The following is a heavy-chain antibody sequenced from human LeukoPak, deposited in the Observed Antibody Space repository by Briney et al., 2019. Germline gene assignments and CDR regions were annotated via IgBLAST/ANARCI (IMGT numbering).Heavy chain of an antibody. CDR1: GGSISGSSYY. D-gene: IGHD5-12*01. CDR3: ARLRVATPFDY. CDR2: IYYSGST. J-gene: IGHJ4*02. Sequence: SETLSLTCTVSGGSISGSSYYWGWIRQPPGKGLEWIGSIYYSGSTYFNPSLKSRVTISGDTSKNQFSLKLSSVTAADTAVYYCARLRVATPFDYWGQGTLVTVSS. V-gene: IGHV4-39*01.